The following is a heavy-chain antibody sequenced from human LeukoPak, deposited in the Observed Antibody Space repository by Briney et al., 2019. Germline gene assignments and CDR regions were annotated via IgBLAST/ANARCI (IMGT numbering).Heavy chain of an antibody. J-gene: IGHJ4*02. V-gene: IGHV3-53*01. Sequence: GGSLRPSCAASGFIVSNNYMTWIRQAPGKRLEWVAIVYRGGDTYYADSVKGRFTISRDNSKNTLYLQMNSLRAEDTAIYYCAKGRQQLASLDYWGQGILVTVSS. CDR2: VYRGGDT. CDR1: GFIVSNNY. D-gene: IGHD6-13*01. CDR3: AKGRQQLASLDY.